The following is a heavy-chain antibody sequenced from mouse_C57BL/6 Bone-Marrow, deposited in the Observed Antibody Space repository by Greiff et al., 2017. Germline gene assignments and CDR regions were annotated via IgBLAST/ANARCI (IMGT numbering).Heavy chain of an antibody. CDR2: IDPSDSST. Sequence: VQLQQPGAELVRPGTSVTLSCKASGYTFTSYWMHWVQQTPGQGLEWIGVIDPSDSSTNYNQKFKGKSTLTVDTSSSTDYMQLSRLTSEGSAVYYCARSKGYDYGGHWFAYWGQGTLVTVSA. CDR1: GYTFTSYW. D-gene: IGHD2-4*01. J-gene: IGHJ3*01. CDR3: ARSKGYDYGGHWFAY. V-gene: IGHV1-59*01.